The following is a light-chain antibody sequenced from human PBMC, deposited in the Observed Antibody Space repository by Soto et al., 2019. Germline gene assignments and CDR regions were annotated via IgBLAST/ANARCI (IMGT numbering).Light chain of an antibody. CDR1: SGHSNYA. Sequence: QPVLTQSPSASASLGASVKLTCTLTSGHSNYAIAWHQQQPEKGLRFLMTLNSDGSHSEGDGIPDRFSGSSSGAERYLTISSLQSEDEADYYCQTWGTAIRVFGGGTKLTVL. CDR2: LNSDGSH. V-gene: IGLV4-69*01. CDR3: QTWGTAIRV. J-gene: IGLJ3*02.